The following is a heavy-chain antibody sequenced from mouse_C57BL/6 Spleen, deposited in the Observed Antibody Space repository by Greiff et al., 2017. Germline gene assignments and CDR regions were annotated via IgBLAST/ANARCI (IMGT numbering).Heavy chain of an antibody. CDR1: GYTFTSYW. Sequence: VQLQQPGAELVKPGASVKMSCKASGYTFTSYWITWVKQRPGQGLEWIGDIYPGSGSTNYHEKFKSKATLTVDTSSSTAYMQLSSLTSEDSAVYYCARRLRFYAMDYWGQGTSVTVSS. CDR2: IYPGSGST. CDR3: ARRLRFYAMDY. J-gene: IGHJ4*01. V-gene: IGHV1-55*01. D-gene: IGHD1-1*01.